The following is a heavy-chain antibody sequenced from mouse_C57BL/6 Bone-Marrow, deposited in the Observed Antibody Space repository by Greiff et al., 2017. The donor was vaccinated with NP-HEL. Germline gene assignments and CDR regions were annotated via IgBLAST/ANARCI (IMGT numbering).Heavy chain of an antibody. CDR1: GYTFTSYW. J-gene: IGHJ3*01. V-gene: IGHV1-69*01. CDR2: IEPSDSYT. Sequence: VQLQQPGAELVMPGASVKLSCKASGYTFTSYWMHWVKQRPGQGLEWIGEIEPSDSYTNYNQKFKGKSTLTVDKSSSTAYMQLSSLTSEDSAVYYCARGPVWFAYWGQGTLVTVSA. CDR3: ARGPVWFAY.